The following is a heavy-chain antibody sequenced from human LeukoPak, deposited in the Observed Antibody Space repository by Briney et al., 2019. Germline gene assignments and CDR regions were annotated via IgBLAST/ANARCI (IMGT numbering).Heavy chain of an antibody. Sequence: ASVKASCKAFGYTFNNYGISWVRQAPGQGLEWMGWINTYNGNTNYAQNLQGRVTMTTDTSTSTAYMELRSLRSDDTAVYYCARNEEMATIADYWGQGTLVIVSS. V-gene: IGHV1-18*01. J-gene: IGHJ4*02. CDR2: INTYNGNT. D-gene: IGHD5-24*01. CDR1: GYTFNNYG. CDR3: ARNEEMATIADY.